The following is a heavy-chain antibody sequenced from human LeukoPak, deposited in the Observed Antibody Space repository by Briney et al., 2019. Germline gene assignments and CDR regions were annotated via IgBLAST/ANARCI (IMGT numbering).Heavy chain of an antibody. CDR2: IYTGGST. D-gene: IGHD6-13*01. Sequence: SETLSLTCTVSGGSISSGSYYWSWIRQPAGKGLEWIGRIYTGGSTNYNPSLKSRVTISVDTSKNQFSLKLSSVTAADTAVYYCASEAAAGGFDYWGQGTLVTVSS. V-gene: IGHV4-61*02. CDR1: GGSISSGSYY. J-gene: IGHJ4*02. CDR3: ASEAAAGGFDY.